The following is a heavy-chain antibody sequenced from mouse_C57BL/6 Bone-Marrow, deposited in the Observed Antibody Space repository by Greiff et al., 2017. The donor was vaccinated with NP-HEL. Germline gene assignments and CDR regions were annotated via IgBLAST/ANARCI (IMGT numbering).Heavy chain of an antibody. V-gene: IGHV5-4*03. CDR1: GFTFSSYA. J-gene: IGHJ3*01. Sequence: DVKLQESGGGLVKPGGSLKLSCAASGFTFSSYAMSWVRQTPEKRLEWVATISDGGSYTYYPDNVKGRFTISRDNAKNNLYLQMSHLKSEDTAMYYCARVPYYYGAWFAYWGQGTLVTVSA. D-gene: IGHD1-1*01. CDR3: ARVPYYYGAWFAY. CDR2: ISDGGSYT.